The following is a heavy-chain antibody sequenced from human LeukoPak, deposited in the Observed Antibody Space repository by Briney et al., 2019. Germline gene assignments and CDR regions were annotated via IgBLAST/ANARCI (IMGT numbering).Heavy chain of an antibody. CDR3: ASNTDYYDSSGCFDY. CDR2: INPNSGGT. Sequence: GASVKVSCKASGYTFTGYYMLCVRQAPGQGLEWMGWINPNSGGTNYAQKFQGRVTMTRDTSISTAYMELSRLRSDDTAVYYCASNTDYYDSSGCFDYWGQGTLVTVSS. J-gene: IGHJ4*02. V-gene: IGHV1-2*02. CDR1: GYTFTGYY. D-gene: IGHD3-22*01.